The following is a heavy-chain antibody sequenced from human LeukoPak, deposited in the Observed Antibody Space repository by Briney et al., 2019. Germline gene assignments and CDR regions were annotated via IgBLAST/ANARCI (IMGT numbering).Heavy chain of an antibody. J-gene: IGHJ4*02. Sequence: SETPSLTCTVSGGSISSYYWTWIRQPPGKGLEWIGYISYSGSTYYNPSLKSRVTISVDTSKNQFSLKLRSVTAADTAVYYCARESAPKVYYYDSSGYSPFFDYWGQGTLVTVSS. V-gene: IGHV4-59*12. D-gene: IGHD3-22*01. CDR2: ISYSGST. CDR1: GGSISSYY. CDR3: ARESAPKVYYYDSSGYSPFFDY.